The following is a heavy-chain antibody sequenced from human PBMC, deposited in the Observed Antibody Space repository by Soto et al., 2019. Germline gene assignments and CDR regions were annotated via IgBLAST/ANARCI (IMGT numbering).Heavy chain of an antibody. CDR3: ASATGPSSRFDY. CDR2: IYHSGST. V-gene: IGHV4-30-2*01. D-gene: IGHD1-1*01. CDR1: GGSMSSGGYS. J-gene: IGHJ4*02. Sequence: QLQLQESGSGLVKPSQTLSLTCAVSGGSMSSGGYSWSWIRQPPGKGLEWIGYIYHSGSTYYNPSLKSRDTLAADRSKNQFTLNLNSVTAADTAVYYCASATGPSSRFDYWGQGTLVTVSS.